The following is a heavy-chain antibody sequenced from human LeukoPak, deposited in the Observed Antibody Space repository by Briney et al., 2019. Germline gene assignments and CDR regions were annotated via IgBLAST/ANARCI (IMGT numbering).Heavy chain of an antibody. V-gene: IGHV3-21*01. J-gene: IGHJ4*02. D-gene: IGHD7-27*01. CDR3: ARNTGELDY. CDR2: ISSSSSYI. Sequence: PGGSLRLSCAASGFTFSSYSMNWVRQAPGKGLEWVSSISSSSSYIYYADSVKGRLTISRDNAKNSLYLQMNSLRAEDTAIYYCARNTGELDYWGQGTLVTVSS. CDR1: GFTFSSYS.